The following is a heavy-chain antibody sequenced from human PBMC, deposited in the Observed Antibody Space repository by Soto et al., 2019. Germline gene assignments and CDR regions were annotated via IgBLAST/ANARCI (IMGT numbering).Heavy chain of an antibody. V-gene: IGHV3-21*01. CDR1: GFTFSSYS. Sequence: GGSLRLSCAASGFTFSSYSMNWVRQAPGKGLEWVSSISSSSSYIYYADSVKGRFTISRDNAKNSLYLQMNSLRAEDTAVYYCARDFNQQLGLLRSRSFDPWGQGTLVTVSS. CDR2: ISSSSSYI. D-gene: IGHD6-6*01. J-gene: IGHJ5*02. CDR3: ARDFNQQLGLLRSRSFDP.